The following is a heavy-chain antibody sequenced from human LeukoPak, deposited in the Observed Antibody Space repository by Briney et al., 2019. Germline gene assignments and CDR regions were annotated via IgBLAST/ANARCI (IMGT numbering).Heavy chain of an antibody. CDR3: ARDVLAAGATGTFDI. CDR2: INSDGSST. V-gene: IGHV3-74*01. D-gene: IGHD1-14*01. Sequence: PGGSLRLSCAASGFTFSRYWMHWVRQAPGKGLVWVSRINSDGSSTSYADSVKGRFTISRDNAKTSLYLQMNSLRAEDTAVYYCARDVLAAGATGTFDIWGQGTMVTVSS. CDR1: GFTFSRYW. J-gene: IGHJ3*02.